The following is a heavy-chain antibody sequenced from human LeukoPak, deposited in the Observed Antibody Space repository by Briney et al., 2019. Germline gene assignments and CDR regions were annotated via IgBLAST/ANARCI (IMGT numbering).Heavy chain of an antibody. CDR2: IYYSGST. Sequence: SETLSLTCTVSGGSISGYYWSWIRQPPGKGLECIGYIYYSGSTNYNPSLKSRVTISVDTSRNQFSLKLTSVTAADTAIYYCARTYCSTNACPFDHWGQGTLVTVSS. CDR1: GGSISGYY. V-gene: IGHV4-59*08. D-gene: IGHD2-2*01. J-gene: IGHJ4*02. CDR3: ARTYCSTNACPFDH.